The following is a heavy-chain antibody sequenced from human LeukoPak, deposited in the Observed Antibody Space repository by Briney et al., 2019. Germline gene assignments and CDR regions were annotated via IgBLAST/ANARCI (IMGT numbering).Heavy chain of an antibody. CDR1: GFSFTSYT. J-gene: IGHJ6*02. Sequence: PGGSLRLSCLASGFSFTSYTMNWVREAPGKGLEWVSAISPVSSYTWYAESVKGRFTISRDNPKNSLYLQMDSLRAEDTAVYYCVRDVSRRIGMDVWGQGTTVTVSS. V-gene: IGHV3-21*01. D-gene: IGHD2/OR15-2a*01. CDR2: ISPVSSYT. CDR3: VRDVSRRIGMDV.